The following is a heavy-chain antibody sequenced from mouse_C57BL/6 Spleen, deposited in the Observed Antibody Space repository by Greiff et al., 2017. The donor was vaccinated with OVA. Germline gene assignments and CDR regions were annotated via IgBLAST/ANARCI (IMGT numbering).Heavy chain of an antibody. CDR1: GFTFSNYW. CDR2: IRLKSDNYAT. D-gene: IGHD2-3*01. V-gene: IGHV6-3*01. CDR3: TGRWLLPYYFDY. Sequence: EVKLVESGGGLVQPGGSMKLSCVASGFTFSNYWMNWVRQSPEKGLEWVAQIRLKSDNYATHYAESVKGRFTISRDDSKSSVYLQMNNLRAEDTGIYYCTGRWLLPYYFDYWGQGTTLTVSS. J-gene: IGHJ2*01.